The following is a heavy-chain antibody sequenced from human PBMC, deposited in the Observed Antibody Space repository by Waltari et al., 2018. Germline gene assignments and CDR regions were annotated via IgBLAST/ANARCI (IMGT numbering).Heavy chain of an antibody. CDR3: ARDGAAAAGLDY. Sequence: QLQLQESGPGLVKPSWTLSLICTVSGAAISTIGYSWSWIRQHPGKGLEWIGYIFHSGETYYNPSLKSRVRISVDTSQNQFSLRLNSATAADTAVYYCARDGAAAAGLDYWGQGTLVTVSS. CDR1: GAAISTIGYS. D-gene: IGHD6-13*01. CDR2: IFHSGET. V-gene: IGHV4-31*03. J-gene: IGHJ4*02.